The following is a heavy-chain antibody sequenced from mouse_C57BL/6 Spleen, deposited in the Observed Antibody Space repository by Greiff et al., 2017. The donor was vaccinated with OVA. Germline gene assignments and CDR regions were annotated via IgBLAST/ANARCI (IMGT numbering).Heavy chain of an antibody. V-gene: IGHV1-53*01. J-gene: IGHJ1*03. D-gene: IGHD1-1*01. CDR2: INPSNGGT. CDR1: GYTFTSYW. CDR3: ARSSGSRYCDV. Sequence: VQLQQPGTELVKPGASVKLSCKASGYTFTSYWMHWVKQRPGQGLEWIGNINPSNGGTNYNEKFKSKATLTVDKSSSTAYMQLSSLTSEDSAVSYGARSSGSRYCDVWGTGTTVTVSS.